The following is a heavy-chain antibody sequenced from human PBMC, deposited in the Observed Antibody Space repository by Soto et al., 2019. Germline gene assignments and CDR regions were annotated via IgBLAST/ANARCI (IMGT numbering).Heavy chain of an antibody. CDR3: ARDGAVAGGINFDY. V-gene: IGHV1-3*01. CDR2: INAGNGNT. Sequence: ASVKVSCKASRYTFSTDAIHWVRQAPGQRLEWMGWINAGNGNTKYSQKFQGRVTITRDTSASTAYMELSSLRSEDTAVYYCARDGAVAGGINFDYWGQGTLVTVSS. D-gene: IGHD6-19*01. J-gene: IGHJ4*02. CDR1: RYTFSTDA.